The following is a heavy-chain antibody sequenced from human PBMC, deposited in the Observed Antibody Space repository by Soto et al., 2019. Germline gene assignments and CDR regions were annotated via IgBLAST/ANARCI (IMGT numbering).Heavy chain of an antibody. CDR2: INTDNGNT. CDR3: ARDRTRYPTGLFDY. J-gene: IGHJ4*02. CDR1: GYAFSSTA. Sequence: ASVKVSCKASGYAFSSTAIHWIRQAPGQRPEWMAWINTDNGNTKYSQKFQGRVTVTRDTSATTAYMDLSSLLSEDTAVYYCARDRTRYPTGLFDYWGQGTLVTVSS. D-gene: IGHD7-27*01. V-gene: IGHV1-3*04.